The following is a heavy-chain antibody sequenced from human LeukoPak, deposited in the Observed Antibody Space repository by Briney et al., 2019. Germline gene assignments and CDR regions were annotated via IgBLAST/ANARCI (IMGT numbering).Heavy chain of an antibody. Sequence: GASVKVSCKASGYTFTRCGISWVRQAPGQGLEWMGWISAYDGSTNYAQRFQGRVTITADKSTSTAYMELSSLRPEDTAVYYCARVLSGSWLWFWGQGTLVTVSS. CDR3: ARVLSGSWLWF. CDR2: ISAYDGST. V-gene: IGHV1-18*01. J-gene: IGHJ1*01. CDR1: GYTFTRCG. D-gene: IGHD5-18*01.